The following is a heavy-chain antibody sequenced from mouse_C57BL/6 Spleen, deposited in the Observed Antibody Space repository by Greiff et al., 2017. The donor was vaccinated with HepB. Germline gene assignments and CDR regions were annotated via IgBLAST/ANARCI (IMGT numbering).Heavy chain of an antibody. CDR3: ARDDYDHAMYY. J-gene: IGHJ4*01. V-gene: IGHV1-82*01. D-gene: IGHD2-4*01. CDR2: IYPGDGDT. CDR1: GYAFSSSW. Sequence: VQLVESGPELVKPGASVKISCKASGYAFSSSWMNWVKQRPGKGLEWIGRIYPGDGDTNYNGKFKGKATLTADKSSSTAYMQLSSLTSEDSAVYFCARDDYDHAMYYWGQGTSVTVSS.